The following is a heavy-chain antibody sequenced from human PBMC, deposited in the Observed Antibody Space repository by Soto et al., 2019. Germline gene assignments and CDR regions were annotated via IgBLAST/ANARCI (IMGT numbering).Heavy chain of an antibody. D-gene: IGHD6-13*01. J-gene: IGHJ4*02. CDR1: GGSFSGYY. Sequence: PSETLSLTCAVYGGSFSGYYWSWIRQPPGKGLEWIGEINHSGSTNYNPSLKSRVTISVDTSKNQFSLKLSSVTAADTAVYYCARGFSFSSWYFFDYWGQGTLVTSPQ. CDR3: ARGFSFSSWYFFDY. V-gene: IGHV4-34*01. CDR2: INHSGST.